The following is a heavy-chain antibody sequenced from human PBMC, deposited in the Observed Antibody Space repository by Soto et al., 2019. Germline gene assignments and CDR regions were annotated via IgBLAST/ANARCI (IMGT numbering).Heavy chain of an antibody. J-gene: IGHJ4*02. CDR2: ISYGGTT. CDR3: SRGILV. D-gene: IGHD2-15*01. V-gene: IGHV4-31*03. Sequence: QVQLQESGPGLVKPSQTLSLTCTVSGGSMNSGGYCWSWIRQHPGEGLEWIGCISYGGTTSYNPSLKSRVILPVDTSKNQFSLKLTSVTAADTAVYYCSRGILVWGQGTLITVSS. CDR1: GGSMNSGGYC.